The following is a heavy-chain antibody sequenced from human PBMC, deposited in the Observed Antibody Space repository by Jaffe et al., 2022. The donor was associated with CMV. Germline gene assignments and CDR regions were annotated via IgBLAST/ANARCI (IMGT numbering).Heavy chain of an antibody. CDR3: TTEAVLLWFGEGGPDDAFDI. D-gene: IGHD3-10*01. V-gene: IGHV3-15*01. CDR1: GFTFSNAW. Sequence: EVQLVESGGGLVKPGGSLRLSCAASGFTFSNAWMSWVRQAPGKGLEWVGRIKSKTDGGTTDYAAPVKGRFTISRDDSKNTLYLQMNSLKTEDTAVYYCTTEAVLLWFGEGGPDDAFDIWGQGTMVTVSS. CDR2: IKSKTDGGTT. J-gene: IGHJ3*02.